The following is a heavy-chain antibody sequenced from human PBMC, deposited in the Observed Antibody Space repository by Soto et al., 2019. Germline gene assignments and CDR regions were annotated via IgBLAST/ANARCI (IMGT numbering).Heavy chain of an antibody. Sequence: QITLKESGPTLVKPTQTLTLTCTFSGFSLSTSGVGVGWIRQPPGKALEWLALIYWDDNKRYSPSLKSRLTIXKXPXIHQVVLTMSNMDPVDTATYYCAHEVPWFGSNHFDYWGQGTLVTVSS. J-gene: IGHJ4*02. D-gene: IGHD3-10*01. CDR2: IYWDDNK. V-gene: IGHV2-5*02. CDR1: GFSLSTSGVG. CDR3: AHEVPWFGSNHFDY.